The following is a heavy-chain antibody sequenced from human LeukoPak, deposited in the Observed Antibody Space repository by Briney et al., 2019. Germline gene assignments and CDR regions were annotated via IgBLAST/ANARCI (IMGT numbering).Heavy chain of an antibody. CDR2: ISYDGSNK. Sequence: HPGGSLRLSCAASGFTFSSYAMHWVRQAPGKGLEWVAVISYDGSNKQHADSVKGRFTISRDNSKKTLFLQMNSLSVEDTALYYCAKDEGFRQWLANYCFDDWGQGTLVTVSS. CDR3: AKDEGFRQWLANYCFDD. D-gene: IGHD6-19*01. CDR1: GFTFSSYA. J-gene: IGHJ4*02. V-gene: IGHV3-30*04.